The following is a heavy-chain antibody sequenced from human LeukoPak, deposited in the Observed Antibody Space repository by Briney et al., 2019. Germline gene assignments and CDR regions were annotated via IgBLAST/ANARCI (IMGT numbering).Heavy chain of an antibody. CDR1: GGPISSSSYY. Sequence: PSETLSLTCTVSGGPISSSSYYWGWIRQPPGKGLEWIGSIYYSGSTYYNPSLKSRVTISVDTSKNQFSLKLSSVTAADTAVYYCARQESPLVRPYFDYWGQGTLVTVSS. J-gene: IGHJ4*02. D-gene: IGHD6-13*01. CDR2: IYYSGST. V-gene: IGHV4-39*01. CDR3: ARQESPLVRPYFDY.